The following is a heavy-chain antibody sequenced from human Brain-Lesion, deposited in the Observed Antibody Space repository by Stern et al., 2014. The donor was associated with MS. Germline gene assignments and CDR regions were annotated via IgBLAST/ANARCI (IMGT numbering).Heavy chain of an antibody. CDR1: GYIFPGYY. CDR3: ARDQRGITIFGVVTDYYYLGMDV. CDR2: FKPTTGGT. Sequence: VQLVESGAEVKKPGASVKVSCKTSGYIFPGYYIHWERQAPGKGLEWLAGFKPTTGGTKSAQKFQGRVTMSRDTSISTAYVELSSLTSDDTAVYYCARDQRGITIFGVVTDYYYLGMDVWGQGTTVTVSS. V-gene: IGHV1-2*02. D-gene: IGHD3-3*01. J-gene: IGHJ6*02.